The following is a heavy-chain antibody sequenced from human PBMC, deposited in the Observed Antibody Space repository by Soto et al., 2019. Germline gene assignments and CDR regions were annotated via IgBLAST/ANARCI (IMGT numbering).Heavy chain of an antibody. D-gene: IGHD2-2*01. Sequence: LSLTCTVSCGSISIGGYYLSWIRQHPGKGLEWIGYIYYSGSTYYNPSLKSRVTISVDTSKNQFSLKLSSVTAADTAVYYCARVRARTMPSNWFDPWGQGTLVTVSS. CDR1: CGSISIGGYY. CDR3: ARVRARTMPSNWFDP. J-gene: IGHJ5*02. CDR2: IYYSGST. V-gene: IGHV4-31*03.